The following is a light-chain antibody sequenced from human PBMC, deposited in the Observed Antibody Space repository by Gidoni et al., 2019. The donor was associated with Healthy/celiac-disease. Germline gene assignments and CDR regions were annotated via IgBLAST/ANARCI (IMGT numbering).Light chain of an antibody. CDR1: QSISSY. CDR3: QQSYSTPWT. V-gene: IGKV1-39*01. Sequence: DIQMTQSPSSLSASVGDRVTITCRASQSISSYLNWYQQKPGKAPKLLIYAASSLQSGVPSRCSGSGSGTDFTLTISSLQPEDFATYYGQQSYSTPWTFGQGTKVEIK. J-gene: IGKJ1*01. CDR2: AAS.